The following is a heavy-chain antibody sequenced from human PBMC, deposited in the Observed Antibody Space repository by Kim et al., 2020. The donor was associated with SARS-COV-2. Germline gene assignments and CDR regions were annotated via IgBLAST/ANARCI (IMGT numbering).Heavy chain of an antibody. Sequence: SETLSLTCTVSGASISSYYWSWIRQPPGKGLEWIGYIYYSGSTNYSPSLKSRVTISVDTSKNQFSLKMNSVTAADTAVYYCAAGYNIDWYYFDYWGQGTLVTVSS. CDR1: GASISSYY. V-gene: IGHV4-59*13. D-gene: IGHD3-9*01. CDR2: IYYSGST. CDR3: AAGYNIDWYYFDY. J-gene: IGHJ4*02.